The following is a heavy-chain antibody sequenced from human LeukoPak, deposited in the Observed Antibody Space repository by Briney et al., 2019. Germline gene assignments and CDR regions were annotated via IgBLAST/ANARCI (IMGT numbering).Heavy chain of an antibody. CDR2: IYPGDSDT. CDR1: GYSFTSYW. J-gene: IGHJ6*03. V-gene: IGHV5-51*01. Sequence: GESLKIPCKGSGYSFTSYWIGWVRQMPGKGLEWMGIIYPGDSDTRYSPSFQGQVTISADKSISTAYLRWSSLKASDTAMYYCARLSRYYYYYMDVWGKGTTVTVSS. D-gene: IGHD6-6*01. CDR3: ARLSRYYYYYMDV.